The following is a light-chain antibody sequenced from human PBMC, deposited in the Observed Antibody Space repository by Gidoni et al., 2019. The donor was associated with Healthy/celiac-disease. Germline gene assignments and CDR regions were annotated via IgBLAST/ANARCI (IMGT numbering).Light chain of an antibody. J-gene: IGKJ2*01. Sequence: EIVLTQSPATLSLSPGERATLSCRASQSVSSSLAWYQQKPGQAPRLLIYDASNRATGIPARFSGSGSGTDFTLTISSLEPEDFAVYSCQQRSNWPPAFGQGTKLEIK. V-gene: IGKV3-11*01. CDR3: QQRSNWPPA. CDR2: DAS. CDR1: QSVSSS.